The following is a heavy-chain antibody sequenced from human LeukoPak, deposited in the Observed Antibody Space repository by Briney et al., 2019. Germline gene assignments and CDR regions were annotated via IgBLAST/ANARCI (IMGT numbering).Heavy chain of an antibody. Sequence: ASVKVSCKASGYTFTSYGISWVRQAPGQGLGWMGWISAYNGNTNYAQKLQGRVTMTTDTSTSTAYMELRSLRSDDTAVYYCARSYGSGSYLLYYYYYGMDVWGKGTTVTVSS. V-gene: IGHV1-18*04. CDR2: ISAYNGNT. CDR1: GYTFTSYG. CDR3: ARSYGSGSYLLYYYYYGMDV. J-gene: IGHJ6*04. D-gene: IGHD3-10*01.